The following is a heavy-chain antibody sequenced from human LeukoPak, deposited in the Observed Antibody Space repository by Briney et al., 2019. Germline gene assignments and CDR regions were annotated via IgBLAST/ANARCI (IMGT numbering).Heavy chain of an antibody. J-gene: IGHJ4*02. CDR3: VTTTRSRAFDY. Sequence: PGGSLRLSCTASGFTFSSQWMSWVRQALGKGLERVANIRQDGSETQYVDSMKGRFTISRDNAKNSSYLQMNSLRAEDTAMCYCVTTTRSRAFDYWGQGTLVTVSS. V-gene: IGHV3-7*01. D-gene: IGHD1-26*01. CDR2: IRQDGSET. CDR1: GFTFSSQW.